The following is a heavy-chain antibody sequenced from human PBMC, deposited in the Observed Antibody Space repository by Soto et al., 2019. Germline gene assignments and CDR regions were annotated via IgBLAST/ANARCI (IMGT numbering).Heavy chain of an antibody. D-gene: IGHD3-22*01. V-gene: IGHV1-69*06. CDR2: IIPIFGTA. CDR1: GGTFSSYA. CDR3: ASADSSGYYPNWFDP. J-gene: IGHJ5*02. Sequence: SVKVSCKASGGTFSSYATRWVRQAPGQGLEWMGGIIPIFGTANYAQKFQGRVTITADKSTITAYMELSSLRSEDTAVYYCASADSSGYYPNWFDPWGQGTLVTVSS.